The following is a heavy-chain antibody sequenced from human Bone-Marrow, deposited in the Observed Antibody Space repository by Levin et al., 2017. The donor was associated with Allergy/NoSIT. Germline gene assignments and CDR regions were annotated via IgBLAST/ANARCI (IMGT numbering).Heavy chain of an antibody. CDR3: ARALVAAVSDF. J-gene: IGHJ4*02. Sequence: GGSLRLSCAASGFSFRSHEMNWIRQAPGKALEWVSFISGSGSLIYYADSVKGRFTISRDNAKNSLHLQMHSLRDDDTAVYYCARALVAAVSDFWGQGTLVTVSS. CDR2: ISGSGSLI. D-gene: IGHD2-15*01. CDR1: GFSFRSHE. V-gene: IGHV3-48*03.